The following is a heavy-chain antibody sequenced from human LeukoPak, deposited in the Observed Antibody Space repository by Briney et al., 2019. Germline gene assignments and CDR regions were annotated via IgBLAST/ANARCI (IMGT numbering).Heavy chain of an antibody. CDR2: ISGSGGST. D-gene: IGHD6-6*01. J-gene: IGHJ4*02. V-gene: IGHV3-23*01. CDR3: ARGSIAARTVYPYYFDY. Sequence: PGGSLRLSCAASGFTFSSYAMSWVRQAPGKGLEWVSVISGSGGSTYYADSVKGRFTISRDNSKNTLYLQMNSLRAEDTAVYYCARGSIAARTVYPYYFDYWGQGTLVTVSS. CDR1: GFTFSSYA.